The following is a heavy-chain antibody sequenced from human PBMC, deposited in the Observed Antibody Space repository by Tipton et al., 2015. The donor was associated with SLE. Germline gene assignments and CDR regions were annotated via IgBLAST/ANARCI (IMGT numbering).Heavy chain of an antibody. CDR3: ARMERAYGSLDY. CDR1: GGSISSYY. D-gene: IGHD3-10*01. Sequence: TLSLTCTVSGGSISSYYWSWIRQPPGKGLEWIGYIYTSGSTNYNPSLKSRVTISVDTSKNQFSLKLSSVTAAGTAVYYCARMERAYGSLDYWGQGTLVTVSS. J-gene: IGHJ4*02. V-gene: IGHV4-4*08. CDR2: IYTSGST.